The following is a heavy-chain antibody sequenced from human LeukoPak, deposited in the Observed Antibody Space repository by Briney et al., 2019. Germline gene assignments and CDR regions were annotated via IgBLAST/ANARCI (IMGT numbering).Heavy chain of an antibody. V-gene: IGHV3-30*02. D-gene: IGHD6-13*01. Sequence: PGGSLRLSCVASGFTFTGHSMHWVRQAPGKGLEWVAFIRYDGSNKYYADSVKGRFTISRDNSKNTLYLQMDSLRAEDTAVYYCAKDFGSSSWYFDYWGQGTLVTVSS. CDR1: GFTFTGHS. J-gene: IGHJ4*02. CDR3: AKDFGSSSWYFDY. CDR2: IRYDGSNK.